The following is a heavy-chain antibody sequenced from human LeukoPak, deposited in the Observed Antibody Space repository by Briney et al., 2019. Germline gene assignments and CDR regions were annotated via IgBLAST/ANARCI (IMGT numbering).Heavy chain of an antibody. CDR1: GFTFDDYG. D-gene: IGHD3-10*01. CDR2: INWNGGST. V-gene: IGHV3-20*01. CDR3: ARSLWFGETVGVY. J-gene: IGHJ4*02. Sequence: GGSLRLSCAASGFTFDDYGMRWVRQAPGKGLEWVSGINWNGGSTVYADSVKGRFTISRDNAKNSLYMQINSLRAEDTALYNCARSLWFGETVGVYWGQGTLVTVSS.